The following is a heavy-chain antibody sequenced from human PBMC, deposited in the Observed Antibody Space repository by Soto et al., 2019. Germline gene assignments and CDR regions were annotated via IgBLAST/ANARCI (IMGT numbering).Heavy chain of an antibody. D-gene: IGHD6-19*01. J-gene: IGHJ4*02. CDR3: ARHDNGYSSGRLDY. CDR1: GGSISSSNW. Sequence: SSETLSLTCAVSGGSISSSNWWSWVRQPPGKGLEWIGEIYHSGSTNYHPSLKSRVTISVDKSKNQFSLKLSSVTAADTAVYYCARHDNGYSSGRLDYWGQGTLVT. CDR2: IYHSGST. V-gene: IGHV4-4*02.